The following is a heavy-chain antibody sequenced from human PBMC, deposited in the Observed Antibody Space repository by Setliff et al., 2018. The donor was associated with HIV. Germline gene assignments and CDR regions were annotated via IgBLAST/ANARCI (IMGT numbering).Heavy chain of an antibody. CDR1: GGSISSSGPGYY. Sequence: SETLSLTCRRVSGGSISSSGPGYYWGWVRQAPGGGLEWIGSVYYSGGTYYNPSLKSRVTISLDTSKNQLSLRLTSMTAADTAVYYCARSQPDTIFGVVIFDYWGQGKMVTVSS. V-gene: IGHV4-39*01. D-gene: IGHD3-3*01. CDR2: VYYSGGT. J-gene: IGHJ4*02. CDR3: ARSQPDTIFGVVIFDY.